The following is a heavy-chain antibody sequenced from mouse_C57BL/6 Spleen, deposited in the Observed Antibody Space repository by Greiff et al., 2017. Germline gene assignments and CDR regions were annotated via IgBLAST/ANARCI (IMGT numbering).Heavy chain of an antibody. J-gene: IGHJ2*01. CDR2: INPSSGYT. CDR3: ARSAYYSNLDY. CDR1: GYTFTSYT. Sequence: QLQQSGAELARPGASVKMSCKASGYTFTSYTMHWVKQRPGQGLEWIGYINPSSGYTKYNQKFKDKATLTADKSSSTAYMQLSSLTSEDSAVYYCARSAYYSNLDYWGQGTTLTVSS. V-gene: IGHV1-4*01. D-gene: IGHD2-5*01.